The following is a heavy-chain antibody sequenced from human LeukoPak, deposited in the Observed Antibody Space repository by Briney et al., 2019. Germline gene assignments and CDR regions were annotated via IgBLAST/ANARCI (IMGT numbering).Heavy chain of an antibody. CDR2: ITGSGGNT. CDR1: GFTFSNYA. J-gene: IGHJ4*02. D-gene: IGHD3-9*01. CDR3: AKWGDYDVLTGYYVSDY. V-gene: IGHV3-23*01. Sequence: GGSLRLSCAASGFTFSNYAMSWFRQAPGKGLEWVSAITGSGGNTYYADSVKGRLTISRNNSKNTVFLQMNSLRAEDTAVYYCAKWGDYDVLTGYYVSDYWGQGTLVTVSS.